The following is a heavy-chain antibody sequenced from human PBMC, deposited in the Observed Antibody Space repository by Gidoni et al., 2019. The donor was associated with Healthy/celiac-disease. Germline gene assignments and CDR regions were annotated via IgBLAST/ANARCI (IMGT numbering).Heavy chain of an antibody. CDR1: GGTFSSYA. J-gene: IGHJ4*02. V-gene: IGHV1-69*06. CDR2: IIPIFGTA. D-gene: IGHD3-22*01. CDR3: ARRSNYYDSSGYGD. Sequence: QVQLVQSGAEVKKPGSSVKVSCKASGGTFSSYAISWVRQAPGQGLEWMGGIIPIFGTANYAQKCQGRVTITADKSTSTAYMELSSLRSEDTAVYYCARRSNYYDSSGYGDWGQGTLVTVSS.